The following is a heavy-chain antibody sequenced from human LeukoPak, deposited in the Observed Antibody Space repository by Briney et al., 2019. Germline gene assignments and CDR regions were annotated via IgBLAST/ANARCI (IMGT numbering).Heavy chain of an antibody. Sequence: PGGSLRLSCAASEFTYSAYAMSWVRQAPGKGLEWVAVISYDGSNKYYADSVKGRFTISRDNSKNTLYLQMNSLRAEDTAVYYCAKDRRQLDDAFDIWGQGTMVTVSS. V-gene: IGHV3-30*18. CDR1: EFTYSAYA. D-gene: IGHD6-13*01. CDR2: ISYDGSNK. J-gene: IGHJ3*02. CDR3: AKDRRQLDDAFDI.